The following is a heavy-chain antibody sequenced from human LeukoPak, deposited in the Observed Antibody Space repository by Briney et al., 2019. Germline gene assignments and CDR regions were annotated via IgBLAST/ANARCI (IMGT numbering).Heavy chain of an antibody. CDR2: INHSGST. J-gene: IGHJ4*02. Sequence: SETLSLTCAVYGGSFSGYYWSWIRQPPGKGLEWIGEINHSGSTNYNPSLKSRVTISVDTSKNQFSLKLSSVTAADTAFYYCARGALGSGTYYHDSFDSWGQGTLVTVST. V-gene: IGHV4-34*01. D-gene: IGHD3-10*02. CDR3: ARGALGSGTYYHDSFDS. CDR1: GGSFSGYY.